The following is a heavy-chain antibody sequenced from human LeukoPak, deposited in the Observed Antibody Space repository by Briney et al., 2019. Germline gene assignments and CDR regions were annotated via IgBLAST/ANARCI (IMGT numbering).Heavy chain of an antibody. Sequence: GASVKVSCKASGYTFTSYGISWVRQAPGQGLEWMGWISAYNGNTNYAQNFQGRVTMTTDTSTSTAYMELRSLRSDDTAVYYCAREDLCTSARCYKAFDIWGQGTMVTASS. CDR3: AREDLCTSARCYKAFDI. CDR2: ISAYNGNT. D-gene: IGHD2-2*02. J-gene: IGHJ3*02. V-gene: IGHV1-18*01. CDR1: GYTFTSYG.